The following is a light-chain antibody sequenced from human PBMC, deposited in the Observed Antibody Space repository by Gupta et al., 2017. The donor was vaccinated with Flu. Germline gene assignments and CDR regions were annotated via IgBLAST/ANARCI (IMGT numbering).Light chain of an antibody. J-gene: IGKJ4*02. V-gene: IGKV1D-16*01. CDR3: QQEKNSPHT. CDR1: QDINSC. Sequence: DNQMTQSPSSLSASVGDTVTITCRASQDINSCLAWYQQQTGQAPKALIYAGSRVGRGVPSRFSGSGTGTEFTLTINDRQPEDFATYFCQQEKNSPHTFGGGTKVQI. CDR2: AGS.